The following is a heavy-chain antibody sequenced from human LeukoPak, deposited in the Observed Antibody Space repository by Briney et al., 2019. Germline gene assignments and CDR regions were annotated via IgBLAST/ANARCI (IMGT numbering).Heavy chain of an antibody. CDR3: ARGYCSGGSCYSVENWFDP. CDR1: GYAFTGYY. Sequence: GASGKVSCKAAGYAFTGYYMFWVRQAPGQGFEWMGRINPNSGGTNYAQKFQGRVTMTRDTSISTAYMELSRLRSDDTAVYYCARGYCSGGSCYSVENWFDPWGQGTLVTVSS. J-gene: IGHJ5*02. V-gene: IGHV1-2*06. CDR2: INPNSGGT. D-gene: IGHD2-15*01.